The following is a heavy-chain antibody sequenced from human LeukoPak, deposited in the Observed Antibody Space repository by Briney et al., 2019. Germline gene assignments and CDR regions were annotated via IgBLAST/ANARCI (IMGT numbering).Heavy chain of an antibody. D-gene: IGHD6-19*01. Sequence: SETLSLTGTVSGVSISSYYWSWIRQPPGKGLEWIGYIYYSGSTNYNPSLKSRVTISVDTSKNQFSLKLSSVTAADTAVYYCARESLIAVAAFDYWGQGTLVTVSS. CDR3: ARESLIAVAAFDY. J-gene: IGHJ4*02. CDR2: IYYSGST. V-gene: IGHV4-59*01. CDR1: GVSISSYY.